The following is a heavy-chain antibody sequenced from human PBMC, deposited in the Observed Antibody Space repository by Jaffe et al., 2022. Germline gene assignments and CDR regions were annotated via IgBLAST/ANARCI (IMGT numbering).Heavy chain of an antibody. CDR3: ARTPYSSGWEEFDY. Sequence: QVQLQESGPGLVKPSQTLSLTCTVSGGSISSGSYYWSWIRQPAGKGLEWIGRIYTSGSTNYNPSLKSRVTISVDTSKNQFSLKLSSVTAADTAVYYCARTPYSSGWEEFDYWGQGTLVTVSS. V-gene: IGHV4-61*02. J-gene: IGHJ4*02. CDR1: GGSISSGSYY. CDR2: IYTSGST. D-gene: IGHD6-19*01.